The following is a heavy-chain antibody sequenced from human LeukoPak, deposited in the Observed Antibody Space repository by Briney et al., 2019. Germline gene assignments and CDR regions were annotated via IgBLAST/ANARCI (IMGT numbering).Heavy chain of an antibody. J-gene: IGHJ4*02. V-gene: IGHV4-39*07. Sequence: SETLSLTCTVSGDSISSTNYYWGWIRQPPGKGLEWIGSIYYSGSTYYNPSLKSRVTISVDTSKNQFSLKLSSVPAADTAVYFCARGGSGTSPFDDWGQGTLVTVSS. CDR3: ARGGSGTSPFDD. CDR2: IYYSGST. CDR1: GDSISSTNYY. D-gene: IGHD2-2*01.